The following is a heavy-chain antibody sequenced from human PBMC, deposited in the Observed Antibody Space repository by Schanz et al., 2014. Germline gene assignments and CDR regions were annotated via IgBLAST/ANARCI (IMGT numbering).Heavy chain of an antibody. V-gene: IGHV3-23*04. CDR2: ITRQGTT. CDR1: GFTVNNYA. D-gene: IGHD6-19*01. CDR3: AKDHPSSGWPAFDV. Sequence: EVRLVESGGGLVQPGGSLRLSCTVSGFTVNNYAMNWVRQAPGRGLEWVSGITRQGTTYYADFVKGRFSISRDLSSNTLYLQMNSLRADDSAIYYCAKDHPSSGWPAFDVWGQGTQVTVTS. J-gene: IGHJ4*02.